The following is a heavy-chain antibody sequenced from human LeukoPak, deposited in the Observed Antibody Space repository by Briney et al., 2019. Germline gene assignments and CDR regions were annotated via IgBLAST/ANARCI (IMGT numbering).Heavy chain of an antibody. CDR3: ATNTSSWSFDY. D-gene: IGHD6-13*01. CDR1: GFTFSNYA. CDR2: ISGSGAGT. Sequence: PGGSLRLSCAASGFTFSNYAMSWVRQAPGKGLEWVSTISGSGAGTYYADSVKGRFTISRDNSKNTLYLQMHSLRAEDTAVYYCATNTSSWSFDYWGQGTLVTVPS. V-gene: IGHV3-23*01. J-gene: IGHJ4*02.